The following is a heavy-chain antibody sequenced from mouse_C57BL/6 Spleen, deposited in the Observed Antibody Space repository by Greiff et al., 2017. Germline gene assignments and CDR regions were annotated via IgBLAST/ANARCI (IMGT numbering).Heavy chain of an antibody. D-gene: IGHD2-1*01. CDR2: IWGDGST. CDR1: GFSLTSYG. CDR3: AKPRGNYYYAMDY. V-gene: IGHV2-3*01. J-gene: IGHJ4*01. Sequence: VKVVESGPGLVAPSQSLSITCTVSGFSLTSYGVSWVRQPPGKGLEWLGVIWGDGSTNYHSALISRLSISKDNSKSQVFLKLNSLQTDDTATYYCAKPRGNYYYAMDYWGQGTSVTVSS.